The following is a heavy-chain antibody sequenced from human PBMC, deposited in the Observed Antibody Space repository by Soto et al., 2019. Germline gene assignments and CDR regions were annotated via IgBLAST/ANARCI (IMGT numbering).Heavy chain of an antibody. D-gene: IGHD5-18*01. V-gene: IGHV4-59*01. J-gene: IGHJ3*01. Sequence: SETLSLTCTVSGGSISSYHWNWIRRPPGRGLEWIGHVYYTGSTNYNPSLNSRVTISVDTSKSQFSLKLSSVTAADTAVYYCARDRGHSYGPSAFDVWGQGAMVTV. CDR3: ARDRGHSYGPSAFDV. CDR2: VYYTGST. CDR1: GGSISSYH.